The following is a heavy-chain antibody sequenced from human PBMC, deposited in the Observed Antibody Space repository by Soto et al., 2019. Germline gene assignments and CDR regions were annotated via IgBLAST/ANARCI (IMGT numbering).Heavy chain of an antibody. CDR3: ARDSDYYSSGSFDY. CDR2: IYYSGSS. V-gene: IGHV4-31*03. D-gene: IGHD3-10*01. J-gene: IGHJ4*02. Sequence: SETLSLTCSVSGDSISSSGYYWSWIRQRPGKGLEWIGNIYYSGSSYNNPSLKSRVTISVNTSKNQFSLNLRSVTAADTAVYYCARDSDYYSSGSFDYWGQGTLVTISS. CDR1: GDSISSSGYY.